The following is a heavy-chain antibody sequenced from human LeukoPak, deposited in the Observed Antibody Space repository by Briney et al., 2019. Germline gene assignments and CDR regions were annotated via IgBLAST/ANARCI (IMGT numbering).Heavy chain of an antibody. J-gene: IGHJ5*02. V-gene: IGHV4-38-2*02. CDR1: GYSISSGYY. CDR2: IYHSGST. Sequence: PSETLSLTCTVSGYSISSGYYWGWIRQPPGKGLEWIGSIYHSGSTYYNPSLKSRVTISVDTSKNQFSLKLSSVTAADTAVYYCARDWVWLQTPNWFDPWGQGTLVTVSS. D-gene: IGHD5-12*01. CDR3: ARDWVWLQTPNWFDP.